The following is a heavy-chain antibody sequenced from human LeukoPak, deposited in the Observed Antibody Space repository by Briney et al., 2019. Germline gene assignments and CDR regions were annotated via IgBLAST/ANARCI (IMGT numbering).Heavy chain of an antibody. V-gene: IGHV1-69*13. CDR1: GGTFSSYA. CDR2: ITPIFGTA. Sequence: SVKVSCKASGGTFSSYAISWVRQAPGQGLEWMGGITPIFGTANYAQKFQGRVTITADESTSTAYMELSSLRSEDTAVYYCARDRPTYYYDSSGVQGAFDIWGQGTMVTVSS. D-gene: IGHD3-22*01. CDR3: ARDRPTYYYDSSGVQGAFDI. J-gene: IGHJ3*02.